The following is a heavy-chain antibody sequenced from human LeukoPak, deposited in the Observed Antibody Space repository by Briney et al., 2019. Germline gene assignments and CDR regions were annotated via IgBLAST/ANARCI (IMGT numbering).Heavy chain of an antibody. CDR2: ISWNSGSI. Sequence: GGSLRLSCAASGFTFDDYAMHWVRQAPGKGREWVSGISWNSGSIGYADSVKGRFTISRDNAKNSLYLQMNSLRAEDTALYYCAKDIGSGYSYGYVDYWGQGTLVTVSS. V-gene: IGHV3-9*01. CDR1: GFTFDDYA. CDR3: AKDIGSGYSYGYVDY. D-gene: IGHD5-18*01. J-gene: IGHJ4*02.